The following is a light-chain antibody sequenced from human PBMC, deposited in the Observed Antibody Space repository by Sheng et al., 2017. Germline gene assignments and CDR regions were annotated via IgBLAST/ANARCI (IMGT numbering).Light chain of an antibody. V-gene: IGLV2-8*01. J-gene: IGLJ1*01. Sequence: QSALTQPPSASGSPGQSVTISCTGTSSDVGGYNFVSWYQQHPGKAPKLIIYEVIKRPSGVPDRFSGSKSGNTASLTVSGLRAEDEADYYCSSYAGNTNFLFGSGTKITVL. CDR2: EVI. CDR3: SSYAGNTNFL. CDR1: SSDVGGYNF.